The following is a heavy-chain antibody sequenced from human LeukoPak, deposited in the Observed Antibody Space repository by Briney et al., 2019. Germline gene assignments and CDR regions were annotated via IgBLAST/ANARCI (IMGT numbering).Heavy chain of an antibody. CDR1: GFTFSNAW. Sequence: PGGSLRLSCAASGFTFSNAWMSWVRQAPGKGLEWVGRIKSKTDGETTDYAAPVKGRFTISRDDSKNTLYLQMNSLKTEDTAVYYCTTDRPVDTAMVVYYYGMDVWGQGTTVTVSS. CDR3: TTDRPVDTAMVVYYYGMDV. V-gene: IGHV3-15*01. D-gene: IGHD5-18*01. J-gene: IGHJ6*02. CDR2: IKSKTDGETT.